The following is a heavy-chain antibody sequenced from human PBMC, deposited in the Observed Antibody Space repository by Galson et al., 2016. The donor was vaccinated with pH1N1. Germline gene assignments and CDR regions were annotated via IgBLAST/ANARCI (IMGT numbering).Heavy chain of an antibody. CDR2: ISGSGSST. Sequence: SLRLSCAASGITFSNSAMSWVRQAPGKGLEWISVISGSGSSTYYADSVKGRFTISRDNSKYTLFLQMNSLRVEDTAVYYCAKDRDGDYTGGDAFDICGQGTMVTVSS. CDR1: GITFSNSA. V-gene: IGHV3-23*01. D-gene: IGHD4-17*01. CDR3: AKDRDGDYTGGDAFDI. J-gene: IGHJ3*02.